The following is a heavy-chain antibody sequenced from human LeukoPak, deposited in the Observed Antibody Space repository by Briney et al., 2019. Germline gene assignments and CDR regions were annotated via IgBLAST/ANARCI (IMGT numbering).Heavy chain of an antibody. V-gene: IGHV3-23*01. CDR3: AKGHSAHGTGFDC. CDR1: GLTFSSFA. Sequence: PGGSLRLSCAASGLTFSSFAMSWVRQAPGKGLEWVSAVSGSGDSTYYADSVKGRFTISRDNFKNTLYLQMNSLRVEDTAVYYCAKGHSAHGTGFDCWGRGTLVIVSS. J-gene: IGHJ4*02. D-gene: IGHD1-1*01. CDR2: VSGSGDST.